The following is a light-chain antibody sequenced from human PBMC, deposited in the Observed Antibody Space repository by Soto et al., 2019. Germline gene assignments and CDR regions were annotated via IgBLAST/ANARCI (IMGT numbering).Light chain of an antibody. CDR1: SSDVGAYNY. CDR3: SSYRSSTTFV. CDR2: EVR. J-gene: IGLJ1*01. V-gene: IGLV2-14*01. Sequence: VLTQPPSVSAVPGQEVTISCNGSSSDVGAYNYVSWYQQYPGKAPKVIIFEVRKRPSGVSNRFSGSKSGDTASLTISGLQADDEADYYCSSYRSSTTFVFGTGTKVTVL.